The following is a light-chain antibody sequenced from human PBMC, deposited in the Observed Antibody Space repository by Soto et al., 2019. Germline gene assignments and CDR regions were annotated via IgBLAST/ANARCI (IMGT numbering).Light chain of an antibody. CDR3: QQHINWPLT. CDR1: QTVSSS. V-gene: IGKV3-11*01. Sequence: DIALTQSAGPLSLSPGERATLSCMASQTVSSSLAWYQQKPGQAPRLIIYEASNRATGIPARFSGSGSGADCTLTISSLEPEDFALYYCQQHINWPLTFGGGTKVDIK. CDR2: EAS. J-gene: IGKJ4*01.